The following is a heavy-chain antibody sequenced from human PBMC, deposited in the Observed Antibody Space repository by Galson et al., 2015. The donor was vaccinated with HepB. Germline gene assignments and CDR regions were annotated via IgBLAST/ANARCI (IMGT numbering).Heavy chain of an antibody. J-gene: IGHJ2*01. CDR1: GYSFTSYW. V-gene: IGHV5-10-1*01. CDR3: ARHREQWLIQDWYFDL. Sequence: QSGAEVKKPGESLRISCKGSGYSFTSYWISWVRQMPGKGLEWMGTIAPTDSYTKYSPSFRGHATISVDKSISTAYLQWSSLKASDTAMYYCARHREQWLIQDWYFDLWGRGTLVTVSS. D-gene: IGHD6-19*01. CDR2: IAPTDSYT.